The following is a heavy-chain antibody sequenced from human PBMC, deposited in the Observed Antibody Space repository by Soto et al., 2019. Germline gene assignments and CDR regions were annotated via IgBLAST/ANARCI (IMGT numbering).Heavy chain of an antibody. CDR1: GFTFISYG. CDR2: ISYDGSNK. V-gene: IGHV3-30*18. D-gene: IGHD3-9*01. Sequence: GGSLRLSCAASGFTFISYGMHWVRQAPGKRLEWVAVISYDGSNKYYADSVKGRFTISRDNSKNTLYLQMNSLRAEDTAVYYCAKEAYYDILTGSAIDYWGQGTLVTVSS. CDR3: AKEAYYDILTGSAIDY. J-gene: IGHJ4*02.